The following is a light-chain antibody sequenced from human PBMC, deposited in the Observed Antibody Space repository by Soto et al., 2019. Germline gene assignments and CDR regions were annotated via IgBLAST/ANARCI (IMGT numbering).Light chain of an antibody. Sequence: QSALTQPASVSGSPGQSTTISCTGTSSDIGGYNYVSWYQQLPGEAPKLIIYDVSDRPSGVSTRFSGSKSGNTASLTISGLQAEDEGDYYCSSFTSRHTYVFGNGTKLTVL. CDR1: SSDIGGYNY. CDR3: SSFTSRHTYV. J-gene: IGLJ1*01. V-gene: IGLV2-14*01. CDR2: DVS.